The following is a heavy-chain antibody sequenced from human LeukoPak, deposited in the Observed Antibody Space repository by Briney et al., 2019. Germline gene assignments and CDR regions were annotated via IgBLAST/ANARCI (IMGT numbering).Heavy chain of an antibody. Sequence: GGSLRLSCAASGFTFSSFAMSWVRQAPGKGLEWVSVVGGGGASIYYADSVKGRFTIYRDNSKSRLSLQMNSLRAEDTAVYYCAKTLSSGWSGKYYFDYWGQGTLVSVSS. CDR2: VGGGGASI. CDR3: AKTLSSGWSGKYYFDY. V-gene: IGHV3-23*01. CDR1: GFTFSSFA. J-gene: IGHJ4*02. D-gene: IGHD6-19*01.